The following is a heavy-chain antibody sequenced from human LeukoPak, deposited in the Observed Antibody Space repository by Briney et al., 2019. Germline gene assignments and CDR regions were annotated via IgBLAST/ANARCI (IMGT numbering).Heavy chain of an antibody. V-gene: IGHV4-38-2*02. D-gene: IGHD4-23*01. CDR2: MFHGGSS. Sequence: SETLSLTCSVSGYSISGGYYWGWIRQPPGKGLEWIGNMFHGGSSFYNPSLKSRVTISVDTSKNQFSLMLNSVTAADTAVYYCARIDYGGNRFDPWGQGTLVTVSS. CDR3: ARIDYGGNRFDP. J-gene: IGHJ5*02. CDR1: GYSISGGYY.